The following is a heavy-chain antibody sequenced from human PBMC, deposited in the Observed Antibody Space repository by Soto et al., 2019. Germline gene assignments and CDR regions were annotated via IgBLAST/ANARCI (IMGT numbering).Heavy chain of an antibody. CDR1: GYSFTSYW. D-gene: IGHD5-12*01. Sequence: PGASLKISCKGSGYSFTSYWIGWVRQMPGKGLEWIGIIYPGDSDTRYSPSFQGQVIISADKTISTAYLQWSSLKASDTAMYYCARPWDGYKDAFDIWGQGTMVTVSS. CDR2: IYPGDSDT. V-gene: IGHV5-51*01. J-gene: IGHJ3*02. CDR3: ARPWDGYKDAFDI.